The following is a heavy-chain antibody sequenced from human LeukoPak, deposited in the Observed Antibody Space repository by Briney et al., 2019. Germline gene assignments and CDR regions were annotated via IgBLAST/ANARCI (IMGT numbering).Heavy chain of an antibody. CDR3: GKNWDIVVVPAARSYDLGDAPWLAP. CDR2: IYYSGST. J-gene: IGHJ5*02. CDR1: GGSISSSSYY. D-gene: IGHD2-2*01. Sequence: SETLSLTCTVSGGSISSSSYYWGWIRQPPGKGLEWIGSIYYSGSTYYNPSFKSRVTISVDTSKNQFSLKLSSVTAADTAVYYFGKNWDIVVVPAARSYDLGDAPWLAPWGKGTRVPVS. V-gene: IGHV4-39*01.